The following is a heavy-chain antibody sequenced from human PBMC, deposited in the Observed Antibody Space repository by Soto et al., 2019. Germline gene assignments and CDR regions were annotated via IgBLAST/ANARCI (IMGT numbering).Heavy chain of an antibody. D-gene: IGHD3-3*01. CDR1: GFTFSSYA. V-gene: IGHV3-30-3*01. Sequence: GGSLRLSCAASGFTFSSYAMHWVRQAPGKGLEWVAVISYDGSNKYYADSVKGRFTISRDNSKDTLYLQMNSLRAEDTAVYYCARAPRIYDFPYYFDNWGQRALGTLFS. CDR3: ARAPRIYDFPYYFDN. CDR2: ISYDGSNK. J-gene: IGHJ4*02.